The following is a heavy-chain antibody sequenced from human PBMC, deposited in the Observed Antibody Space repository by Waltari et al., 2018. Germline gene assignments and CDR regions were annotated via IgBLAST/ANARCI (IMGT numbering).Heavy chain of an antibody. J-gene: IGHJ4*02. CDR3: AREQFYNSGIQGSAFDY. CDR2: IGRSGDIM. V-gene: IGHV3-48*03. CDR1: GFTFSSYE. Sequence: EVQLVESGGGLIQPGGSLRLSCAASGFTFSSYEVNWVRQAPGKGWEWVSYIGRSGDIMFFADSVRGRFTISRDNAKNSLYLQMNSLRVEDTAVYYCAREQFYNSGIQGSAFDYWGQGTLVTVSS. D-gene: IGHD3-10*01.